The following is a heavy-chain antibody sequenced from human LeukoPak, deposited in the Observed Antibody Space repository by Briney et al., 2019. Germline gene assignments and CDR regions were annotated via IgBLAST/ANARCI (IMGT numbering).Heavy chain of an antibody. CDR3: TRDGGSFCDFDY. D-gene: IGHD1-26*01. CDR1: GFSFRNYA. Sequence: GGSLRLSCVASGFSFRNYAIHWVRQAPGKGLEYVSVINTDGRITYYADFVKGRFTISRDNSKNTVYLQMDSLRGEDMAVYYCTRDGGSFCDFDYWGQGALVTVSS. CDR2: INTDGRIT. V-gene: IGHV3-64*02. J-gene: IGHJ4*02.